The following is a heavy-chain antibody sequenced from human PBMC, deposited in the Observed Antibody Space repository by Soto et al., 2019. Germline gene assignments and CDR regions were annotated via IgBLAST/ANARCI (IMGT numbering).Heavy chain of an antibody. D-gene: IGHD2-15*01. V-gene: IGHV4-31*03. Sequence: SETLSLTCTVSGGSISSGGYYWNWIRQHPGKGLEWIGYIYYSGSTYYNPSLKSRVTISVDTSKNQFSLKLSSVTAADTAVYYCARVVGYCSGGSCYSDLERQYYMDVWGKGTTVTVSS. CDR3: ARVVGYCSGGSCYSDLERQYYMDV. CDR1: GGSISSGGYY. CDR2: IYYSGST. J-gene: IGHJ6*03.